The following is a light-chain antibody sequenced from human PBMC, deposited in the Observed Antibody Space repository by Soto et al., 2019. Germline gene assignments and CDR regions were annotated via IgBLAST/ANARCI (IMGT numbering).Light chain of an antibody. CDR1: QSVSSSY. J-gene: IGKJ5*01. CDR3: QQYSSWIT. V-gene: IGKV3-20*01. CDR2: GAS. Sequence: EIVLTQSPGTLSLSPGERATLSCRASQSVSSSYLAWYQEKPGQAPRLLIYGASSRATGIPDRFSGSGSGTYFPITISGLEPEDVAVYYCQQYSSWITFGQGTRLEIK.